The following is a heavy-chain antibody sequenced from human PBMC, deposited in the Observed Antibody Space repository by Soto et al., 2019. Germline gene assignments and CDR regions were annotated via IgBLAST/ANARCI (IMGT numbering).Heavy chain of an antibody. CDR2: IIPIFGTA. CDR1: GGTFSSYA. Sequence: QVQLVQSGAEVKKPGSSVKVSCKASGGTFSSYAISWVRQAPGQGLEWMGGIIPIFGTANYAQKFQGRVTITADESTSTAYMELSSLRSEDTAVYYCARGRTWTDDYYYYYGMDVWGQGTTVTVSS. CDR3: ARGRTWTDDYYYYYGMDV. J-gene: IGHJ6*02. D-gene: IGHD2-21*02. V-gene: IGHV1-69*12.